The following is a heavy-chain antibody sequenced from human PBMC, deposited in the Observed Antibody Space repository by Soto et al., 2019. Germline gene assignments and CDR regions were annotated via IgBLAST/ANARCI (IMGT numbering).Heavy chain of an antibody. J-gene: IGHJ4*02. Sequence: PGGSLRLSCAASGFTFSSYGMYWVRQAPGMGLESVAVISYDGSTKNYADSVKGRFTISRDNSKNTLYLQMNSLRGEDTAVYYCAKDQGTYYFDPWGQGILVTVSS. V-gene: IGHV3-30*18. CDR1: GFTFSSYG. D-gene: IGHD1-1*01. CDR3: AKDQGTYYFDP. CDR2: ISYDGSTK.